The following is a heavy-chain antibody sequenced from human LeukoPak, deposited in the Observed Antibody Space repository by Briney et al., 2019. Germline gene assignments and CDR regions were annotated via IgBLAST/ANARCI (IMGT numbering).Heavy chain of an antibody. J-gene: IGHJ4*02. V-gene: IGHV3-30*02. Sequence: GGSLRLSCAASGFTFSSYGMHWVRQAPGRGLEWVAFIRYDGSNKYYADSVKGRFTISRDNSKNTLYLQMNSLRAEDTAVYYCAKGSPPYCGGDCYSVHNDYWGQGTLVTVSS. D-gene: IGHD2-21*01. CDR2: IRYDGSNK. CDR1: GFTFSSYG. CDR3: AKGSPPYCGGDCYSVHNDY.